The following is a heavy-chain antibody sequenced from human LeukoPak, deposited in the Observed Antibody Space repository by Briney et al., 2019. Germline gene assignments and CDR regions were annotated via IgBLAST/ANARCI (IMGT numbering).Heavy chain of an antibody. CDR1: GFTFRIYS. D-gene: IGHD3-22*01. CDR3: ANCIAYFECCGSPQGAFDY. J-gene: IGHJ4*02. Sequence: GGSLRLSCAASGFTFRIYSMSWVRQAPGKGLEWVSSISDNGVTTSYADSVKGRFTVSRDNSKNMVYLRMDSLRAEDTALYYCANCIAYFECCGSPQGAFDYWGQGTLVAVSS. V-gene: IGHV3-23*01. CDR2: ISDNGVTT.